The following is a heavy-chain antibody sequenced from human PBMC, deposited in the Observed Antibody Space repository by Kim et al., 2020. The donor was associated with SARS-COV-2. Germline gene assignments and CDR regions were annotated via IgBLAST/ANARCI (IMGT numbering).Heavy chain of an antibody. J-gene: IGHJ3*02. D-gene: IGHD6-13*01. CDR3: ARASGYSSSWYPAFDI. V-gene: IGHV1-3*01. Sequence: ASVKVSCKASGYTFTSYAMHWVRQAPGQRLEWMGWINAGNGNTKYSQKFQGRVTITRDTSASTAYMELSSLRSEDTAVYYCARASGYSSSWYPAFDIWGQGTMVTVSS. CDR2: INAGNGNT. CDR1: GYTFTSYA.